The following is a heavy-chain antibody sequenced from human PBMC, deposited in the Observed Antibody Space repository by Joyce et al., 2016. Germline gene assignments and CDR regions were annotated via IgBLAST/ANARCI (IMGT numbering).Heavy chain of an antibody. CDR3: ARQGASRSAAFDV. Sequence: QVQLQESGPGLVKPSETLSLTCTVSGGSINSYYWSWIRHSPGKGLYWIGYIYSSDNTNYNPSLKSRVAISVDMSKKKFSLKLTSVTAADAAVYYCARQGASRSAAFDVWGQGTMVTVSS. D-gene: IGHD3-3*01. CDR2: IYSSDNT. J-gene: IGHJ3*01. V-gene: IGHV4-59*08. CDR1: GGSINSYY.